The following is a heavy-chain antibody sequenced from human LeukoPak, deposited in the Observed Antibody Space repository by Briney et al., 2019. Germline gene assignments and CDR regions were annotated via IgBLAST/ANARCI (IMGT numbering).Heavy chain of an antibody. Sequence: SETLSLTCTVSGGSISSYYWSWIRQPPGKGLEWIGYIYYSGSTNYNPSLKSRVTISVDTSKNQFSLKLSSVTAADTTVYYCARQQRGRPYYFDYWGQGTLVTVSS. CDR3: ARQQRGRPYYFDY. J-gene: IGHJ4*02. V-gene: IGHV4-59*08. CDR1: GGSISSYY. D-gene: IGHD2-15*01. CDR2: IYYSGST.